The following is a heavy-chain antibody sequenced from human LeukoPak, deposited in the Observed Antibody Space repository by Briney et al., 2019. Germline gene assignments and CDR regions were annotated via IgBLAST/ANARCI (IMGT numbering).Heavy chain of an antibody. J-gene: IGHJ4*02. CDR1: GYTLRSYG. CDR2: ISAYNGNT. D-gene: IGHD3-22*01. CDR3: ARGLGFPYYYDSSGYFDY. V-gene: IGHV1-18*01. Sequence: GSVKVSCKASGYTLRSYGITWVRQAPGQGLEWMGWISAYNGNTKYPQKLQGRVTMTRDMSTSTVYMELSSLRSEDTAVYYCARGLGFPYYYDSSGYFDYWGQGTLVTVSS.